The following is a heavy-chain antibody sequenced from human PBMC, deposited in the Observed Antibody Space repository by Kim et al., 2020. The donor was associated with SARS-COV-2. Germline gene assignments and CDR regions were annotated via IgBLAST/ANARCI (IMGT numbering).Heavy chain of an antibody. CDR2: ISYDGSNK. D-gene: IGHD3-10*01. V-gene: IGHV3-30*04. J-gene: IGHJ4*02. CDR3: ARDRGVRGVINYFDY. CDR1: GFTFSSYA. Sequence: GRSLRLSCAASGFTFSSYAMHWVRQAPGKGLEWVAVISYDGSNKYYADSVKGRFTISRDNSKNTLYLQMNSLRAEDTAVYYCARDRGVRGVINYFDYWGQGTLVTVSS.